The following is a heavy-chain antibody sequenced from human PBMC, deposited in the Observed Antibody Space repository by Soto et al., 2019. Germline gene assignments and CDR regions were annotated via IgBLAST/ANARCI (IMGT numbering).Heavy chain of an antibody. CDR3: ARVTSSGGYSGYDGDIDY. CDR1: GGSISSYY. D-gene: IGHD5-12*01. Sequence: SETLSLTCTVSGGSISSYYWSWIRQPPGKGLEWIGYIYYSGSTNYNPSLKSRVTISVDTSKNQFSLKLSPVTAADTAVYYCARVTSSGGYSGYDGDIDYWGQGTLVTVSA. CDR2: IYYSGST. V-gene: IGHV4-59*01. J-gene: IGHJ4*02.